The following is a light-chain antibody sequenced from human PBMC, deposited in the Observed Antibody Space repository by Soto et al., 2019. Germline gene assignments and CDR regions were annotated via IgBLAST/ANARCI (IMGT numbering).Light chain of an antibody. CDR1: SSNIGSNT. V-gene: IGLV1-44*01. CDR2: SYN. Sequence: QSVLTQPPSASGTPGQRVTISCSGSSSNIGSNTVNWYQQLPGTAPKLLIYSYNQRPSGVPDRFSDSKSGTSASLAISGLQSEDEADYYCAAWEDSLNGYVFGTGTKVTVL. J-gene: IGLJ1*01. CDR3: AAWEDSLNGYV.